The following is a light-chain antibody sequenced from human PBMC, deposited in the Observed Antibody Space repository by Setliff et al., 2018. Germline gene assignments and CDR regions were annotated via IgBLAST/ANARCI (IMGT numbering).Light chain of an antibody. Sequence: QSALTQPPSASGSPGQSLTISCTGTSNDVGAYNYVSWYQQHPGKAPKLMIYEVTKRPSGVPDRFSGSKSGNTASLTVSGLQGEDEADYYCSPYASSINPDVFGTGTKGTVL. CDR2: EVT. CDR3: SPYASSINPDV. J-gene: IGLJ1*01. V-gene: IGLV2-8*01. CDR1: SNDVGAYNY.